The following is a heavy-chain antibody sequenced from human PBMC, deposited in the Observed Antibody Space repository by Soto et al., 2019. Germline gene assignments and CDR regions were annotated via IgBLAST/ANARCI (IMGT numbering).Heavy chain of an antibody. CDR3: ARDREAYSGFDYPAY. Sequence: EVQLVESGGGLVQPGGSLRLSCAASGFTFQNHWLSWVRQAPGKGLEWVAHIKEDGGETQYLDSVKGRFTISRDNSKKTLYLQMNSLRPEDTAVYYCARDREAYSGFDYPAYWGQGTLVTVSS. V-gene: IGHV3-7*01. CDR1: GFTFQNHW. D-gene: IGHD5-12*01. J-gene: IGHJ4*02. CDR2: IKEDGGET.